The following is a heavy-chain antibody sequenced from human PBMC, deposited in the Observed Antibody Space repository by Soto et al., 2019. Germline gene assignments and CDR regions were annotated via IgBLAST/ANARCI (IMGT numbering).Heavy chain of an antibody. D-gene: IGHD5-12*01. CDR3: ARDYYRFNSGYGFSMDV. V-gene: IGHV3-30-3*01. J-gene: IGHJ6*02. CDR1: GFTFSSYA. CDR2: ISYDGSNK. Sequence: QVQLVESGGGVVQPGRSLRLSCAASGFTFSSYAMHWVRQAPGKGLEWVAVISYDGSNKYYADSVKGRFTIPRDNSKNPLYLQMRSLRAEDTAVYYCARDYYRFNSGYGFSMDVWGQGTTVTVSS.